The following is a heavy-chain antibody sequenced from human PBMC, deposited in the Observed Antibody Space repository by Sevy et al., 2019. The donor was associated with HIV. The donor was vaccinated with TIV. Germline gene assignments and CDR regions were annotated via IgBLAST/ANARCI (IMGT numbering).Heavy chain of an antibody. CDR2: ISSSSSYT. D-gene: IGHD3-22*01. Sequence: GGSPRLSCAASGFTFSDYYMSWIRQAPGKGLEWVSYISSSSSYTNYADSVKGRFTISRDNAKNSLYLQMNSLRAEDTAVYYCAREVRYYYDSSGWFDPWGQGTLVTVSS. J-gene: IGHJ5*02. V-gene: IGHV3-11*06. CDR1: GFTFSDYY. CDR3: AREVRYYYDSSGWFDP.